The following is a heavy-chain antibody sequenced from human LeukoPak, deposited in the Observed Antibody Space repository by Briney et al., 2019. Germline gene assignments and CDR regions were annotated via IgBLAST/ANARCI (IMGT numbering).Heavy chain of an antibody. V-gene: IGHV3-48*04. D-gene: IGHD3-22*01. CDR3: ARDLELYYYDSSGYYYYYGMDV. CDR1: GFTFSGYS. J-gene: IGHJ6*02. CDR2: ISSDSSTI. Sequence: GGSLRLSCAASGFTFSGYSMNWVRQAPGKGLEWVSYISSDSSTIYYADSVKGRFTISRDNAKNSLYLQMNSLRAEDTAVYYCARDLELYYYDSSGYYYYYGMDVWGQGTTVTVSS.